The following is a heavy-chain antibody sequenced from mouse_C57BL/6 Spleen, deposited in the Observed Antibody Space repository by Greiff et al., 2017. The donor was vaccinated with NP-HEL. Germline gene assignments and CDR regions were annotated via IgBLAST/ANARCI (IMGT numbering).Heavy chain of an antibody. J-gene: IGHJ2*01. D-gene: IGHD4-1*01. V-gene: IGHV1-66*01. CDR2: IYPGSGNT. CDR1: GYSFTSYY. CDR3: ARAFNWDGFDY. Sequence: QVQLQQSGPELVKPGASVKISCKASGYSFTSYYIHWVKQRPGQGLEWIGWIYPGSGNTKYNEKFKGKATLTADTSSSTAYMQLSSLTSEDSAVYYCARAFNWDGFDYWGQGTTLTVSS.